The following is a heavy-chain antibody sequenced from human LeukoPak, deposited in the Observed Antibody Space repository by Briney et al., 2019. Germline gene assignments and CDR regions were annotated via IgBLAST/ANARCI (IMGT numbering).Heavy chain of an antibody. J-gene: IGHJ5*02. CDR2: INHSGST. CDR1: GGSFSGYY. Sequence: SETLSLTCAVYGGSFSGYYWSWIRQPPGKGLEWIGEINHSGSTNYNPSLKSRVTISVDTSKNQFSLKLSSVTAADTAVYYCARSGSPRAWFDPWGQGTLDTVSS. CDR3: ARSGSPRAWFDP. V-gene: IGHV4-34*01.